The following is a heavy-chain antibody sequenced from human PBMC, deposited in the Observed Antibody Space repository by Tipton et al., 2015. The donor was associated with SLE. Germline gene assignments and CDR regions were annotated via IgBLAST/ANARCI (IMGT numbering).Heavy chain of an antibody. CDR1: GGSISDRNYY. Sequence: TLSLTCTVSGGSISDRNYYWGWIRQPPGKGLEWIATMYSGGSKYYNPSLKSRVTIPLDTSKNQFSLKVSSVTAADTAVYYCASKGGSGSYYPNWGQGTLVTVSS. CDR3: ASKGGSGSYYPN. D-gene: IGHD3-10*01. CDR2: MYSGGSK. J-gene: IGHJ4*02. V-gene: IGHV4-39*07.